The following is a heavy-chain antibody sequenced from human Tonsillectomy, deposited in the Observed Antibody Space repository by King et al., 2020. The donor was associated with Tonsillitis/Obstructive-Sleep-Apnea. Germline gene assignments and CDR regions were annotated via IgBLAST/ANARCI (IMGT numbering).Heavy chain of an antibody. V-gene: IGHV3-66*01. CDR1: GFTVSSNY. CDR2: IYSGGST. Sequence: EVQLVESGGGLVQPGGSLRLSCAASGFTVSSNYMSWVRQAPGKGLEWVSVIYSGGSTYYADSVKGRFTISRDNSKNTLYLQMNSLRAEDTAVYYCASGLGSAAAGTPNDAFDIWGQGTMVTVSS. J-gene: IGHJ3*02. CDR3: ASGLGSAAAGTPNDAFDI. D-gene: IGHD6-13*01.